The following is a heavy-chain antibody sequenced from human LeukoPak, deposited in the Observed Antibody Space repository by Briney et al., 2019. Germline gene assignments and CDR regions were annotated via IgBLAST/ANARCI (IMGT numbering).Heavy chain of an antibody. Sequence: SETLSLTCTVSGGSIRSYYWIWIRQPPGKGLEWIGYIYYSGSTNYNPSLKSRVTISVDTSKNQFSLKLSSVTAADTAVYYCARAASGSYYEVNYWGQGTLVTDSS. J-gene: IGHJ4*02. V-gene: IGHV4-59*01. CDR1: GGSIRSYY. D-gene: IGHD1-26*01. CDR3: ARAASGSYYEVNY. CDR2: IYYSGST.